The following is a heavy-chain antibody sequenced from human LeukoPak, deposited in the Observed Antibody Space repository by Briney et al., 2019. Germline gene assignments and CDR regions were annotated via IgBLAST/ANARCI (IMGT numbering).Heavy chain of an antibody. CDR3: ARGGDYGDYVIDY. J-gene: IGHJ4*02. V-gene: IGHV1-2*04. Sequence: ASVKVSCKASGYTFTGYYMHWVRQAPGQGLEWMGWINPNSGGTNYAQKFQGWVTMTRDTSISTAYMELSSLRSDDTAVYYCARGGDYGDYVIDYWGQGTLVTVSS. CDR1: GYTFTGYY. D-gene: IGHD4-17*01. CDR2: INPNSGGT.